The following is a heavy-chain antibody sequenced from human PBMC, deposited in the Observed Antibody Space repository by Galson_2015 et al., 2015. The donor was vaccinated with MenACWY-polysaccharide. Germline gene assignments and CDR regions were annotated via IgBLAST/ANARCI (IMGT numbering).Heavy chain of an antibody. J-gene: IGHJ1*01. D-gene: IGHD6-6*01. CDR3: ATQSIAARPFRRRTEGQYFQF. V-gene: IGHV1-24*01. CDR2: FDPEDDET. Sequence: SVKVSCKVSGYSLTELPMHWVRQAPGKGLEWMGGFDPEDDETIYAQKFRGRVAMTEDTSADTAYMELSSLRSEDTAMYYCATQSIAARPFRRRTEGQYFQFWGQGALVIVS. CDR1: GYSLTELP.